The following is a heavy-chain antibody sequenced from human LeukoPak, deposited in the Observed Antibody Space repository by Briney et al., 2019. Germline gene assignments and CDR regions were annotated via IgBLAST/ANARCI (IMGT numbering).Heavy chain of an antibody. CDR3: ARDSRRYGSGSFCMDV. V-gene: IGHV3-30*02. CDR1: GFTFSSHG. D-gene: IGHD3-10*01. Sequence: GGSLRLSCAASGFTFSSHGMNWVRQAPGKGLEWVAGISPDGSEKYYVDAVKGRFTISRDNSKNTLYLQMNSLRAEDTAVYYCARDSRRYGSGSFCMDVWGQGTTVTVSS. CDR2: ISPDGSEK. J-gene: IGHJ6*02.